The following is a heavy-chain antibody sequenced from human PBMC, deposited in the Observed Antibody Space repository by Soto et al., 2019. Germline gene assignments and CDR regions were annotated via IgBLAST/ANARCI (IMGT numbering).Heavy chain of an antibody. J-gene: IGHJ6*02. CDR1: GFTFSSYG. Sequence: QVQLVESGGGVVQPGRSLRLSCAASGFTFSSYGMHWVRQAPGKGLEWVAVISYDGSNKYYADSVKGRFTISRDNSKNTLYLQMNSLRAEDTAVYYCAKCIQLWFWYGMDVWGQGTTVTVAS. D-gene: IGHD5-18*01. V-gene: IGHV3-30*18. CDR2: ISYDGSNK. CDR3: AKCIQLWFWYGMDV.